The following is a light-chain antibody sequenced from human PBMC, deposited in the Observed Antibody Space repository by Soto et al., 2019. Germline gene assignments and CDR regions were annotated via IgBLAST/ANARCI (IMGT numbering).Light chain of an antibody. J-gene: IGKJ1*01. CDR1: QTVANNY. V-gene: IGKV3-20*01. CDR2: GAS. CDR3: QRYDASPT. Sequence: EIVLTQSPGTLSLSLGERATLSCRSSQTVANNYLVWYQQKPGQTPTVVIYGASNRAAGIPDRFSGSGSGTDLTLTIRRVDPEDFAGYYCQRYDASPTFGQGTRVE.